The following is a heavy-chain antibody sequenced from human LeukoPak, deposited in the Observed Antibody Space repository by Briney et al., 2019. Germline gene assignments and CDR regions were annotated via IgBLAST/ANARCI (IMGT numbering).Heavy chain of an antibody. CDR3: ARVKYYDFWSGYSYWFDP. CDR2: INYSGST. Sequence: PSETLSLTCAVYGGSFSGYYWSWIRQPPGKGLEWIGEINYSGSTNYNPSLKSRVTISVDTSKNQFSLKLGSVTAADTAVYYCARVKYYDFWSGYSYWFDPWGQGTLVTVSS. J-gene: IGHJ5*02. CDR1: GGSFSGYY. V-gene: IGHV4-34*01. D-gene: IGHD3-3*01.